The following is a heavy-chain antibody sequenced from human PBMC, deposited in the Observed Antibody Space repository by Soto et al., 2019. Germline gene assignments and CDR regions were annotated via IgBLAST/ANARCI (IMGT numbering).Heavy chain of an antibody. Sequence: SETLSLTCTVSGGSINNYYWSWTRQPPGKGLEWIGYIYYTGTANYNPSLKSRVAMSVDTSKSQFSLRLSSVTAADTAVYYCARVGGSSSPPLYWGQGTLVTVSS. V-gene: IGHV4-59*01. CDR1: GGSINNYY. CDR3: ARVGGSSSPPLY. J-gene: IGHJ4*02. CDR2: IYYTGTA. D-gene: IGHD1-26*01.